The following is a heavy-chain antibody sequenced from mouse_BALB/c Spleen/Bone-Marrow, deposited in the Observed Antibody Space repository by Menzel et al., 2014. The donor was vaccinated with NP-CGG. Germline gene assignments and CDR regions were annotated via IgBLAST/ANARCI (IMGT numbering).Heavy chain of an antibody. J-gene: IGHJ3*01. D-gene: IGHD1-1*01. CDR3: ARHGDYYGSSLFAY. V-gene: IGHV5-2*01. CDR1: EYEFPSHD. Sequence: EVKVVESGGGLVQPGESLKLSCESNEYEFPSHDMSWVRTTPEERLELVAAINSDGGSTYYPDTMERRFIISRDNSKKTLYLQMSSLRSEDTAFYYCARHGDYYGSSLFAYWGQGTLVTVSA. CDR2: INSDGGST.